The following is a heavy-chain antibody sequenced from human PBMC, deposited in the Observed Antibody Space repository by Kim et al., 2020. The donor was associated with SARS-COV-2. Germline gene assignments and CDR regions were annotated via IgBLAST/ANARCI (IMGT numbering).Heavy chain of an antibody. J-gene: IGHJ4*02. CDR2: IKQDGSEK. CDR1: GFTFSSYW. D-gene: IGHD6-19*01. Sequence: GGSLRLSCAASGFTFSSYWMSWVRQAPGKGLEWVANIKQDGSEKYYVDSVKGRFTISRDNAKNSLYLQMNSLRAGDTAVYYCARDRRPVAVGYWGQGTLVTVSS. V-gene: IGHV3-7*01. CDR3: ARDRRPVAVGY.